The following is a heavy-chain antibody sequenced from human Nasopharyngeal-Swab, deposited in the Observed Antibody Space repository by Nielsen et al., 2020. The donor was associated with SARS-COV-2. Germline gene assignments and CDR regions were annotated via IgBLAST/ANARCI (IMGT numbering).Heavy chain of an antibody. CDR2: IYDTGST. CDR3: ARGKFRAFDY. Sequence: WIRQPPGKGLEWIGYIYDTGSTYYNPSLKSRLTISLDTPKNQFSLKLNSVTAADTAVYYCARGKFRAFDYWGQGALVTVSS. D-gene: IGHD3-10*01. V-gene: IGHV4-30-4*01. J-gene: IGHJ4*02.